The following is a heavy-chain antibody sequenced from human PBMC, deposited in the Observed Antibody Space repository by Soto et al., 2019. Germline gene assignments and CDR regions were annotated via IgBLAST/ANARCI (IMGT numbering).Heavy chain of an antibody. Sequence: PSETLSLTCTVSGGSVSSGSYYWSWIRQPPGKGLEWIGYIYYSGSTNYNPSLKSRVTISVDTSKNQFSLKLSSVTAADTAVYYCARDLGYGMDVWGQGTTVTVSS. CDR1: GGSVSSGSYY. D-gene: IGHD3-10*01. J-gene: IGHJ6*02. CDR3: ARDLGYGMDV. CDR2: IYYSGST. V-gene: IGHV4-61*01.